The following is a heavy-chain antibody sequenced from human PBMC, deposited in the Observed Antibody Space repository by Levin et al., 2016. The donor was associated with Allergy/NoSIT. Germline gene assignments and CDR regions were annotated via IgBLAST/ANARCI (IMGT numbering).Heavy chain of an antibody. Sequence: GSLRLSCAASGFTFSIFAMSWVRQAPGKGLEWVSAISGSGGTTYYADSVKGRFTISRDNSKNTLYLQMNSLRGEDTAIYYCAKDKDTSGWRGPNYWGQGTLVTVSS. CDR1: GFTFSIFA. V-gene: IGHV3-23*01. CDR3: AKDKDTSGWRGPNY. J-gene: IGHJ4*02. D-gene: IGHD6-19*01. CDR2: ISGSGGTT.